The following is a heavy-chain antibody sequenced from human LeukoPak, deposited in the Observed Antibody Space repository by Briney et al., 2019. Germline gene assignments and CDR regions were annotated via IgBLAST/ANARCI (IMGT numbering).Heavy chain of an antibody. J-gene: IGHJ4*02. V-gene: IGHV3-15*01. Sequence: GGSLRLSCAASGFTFSDAWMSWVRQAPGKGLEWVGRIKSKTDGGTTDYAAPVKGRFTISRDDSKNTLYLQMNSLKTEDTAVYYCTTEPQLIWSGYSGGYWGQGTLVTVSS. CDR1: GFTFSDAW. D-gene: IGHD3-3*01. CDR3: TTEPQLIWSGYSGGY. CDR2: IKSKTDGGTT.